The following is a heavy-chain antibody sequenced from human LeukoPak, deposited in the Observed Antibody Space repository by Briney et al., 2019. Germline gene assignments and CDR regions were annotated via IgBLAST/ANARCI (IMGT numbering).Heavy chain of an antibody. J-gene: IGHJ4*02. V-gene: IGHV3-30*18. CDR1: GLTFSSYG. CDR2: ISYDGSNK. D-gene: IGHD3-22*01. Sequence: GGSLRLSCAASGLTFSSYGMHWVRQAPGKGLEWVAVISYDGSNKYYADSVKGRFTISRDNSKNTLYLQMNSLRAEDTAVYYCAKGDPYYYDSSGYYDYWGQGTLVTVSS. CDR3: AKGDPYYYDSSGYYDY.